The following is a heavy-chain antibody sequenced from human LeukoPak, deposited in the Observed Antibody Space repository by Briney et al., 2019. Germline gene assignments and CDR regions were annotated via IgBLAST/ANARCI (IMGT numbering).Heavy chain of an antibody. V-gene: IGHV3-20*04. CDR1: GFTFDDYG. J-gene: IGHJ4*02. D-gene: IGHD6-19*01. CDR2: INWNGGST. Sequence: GGSLRLSCAASGFTFDDYGMSWVRQAPGKGLGWVSGINWNGGSTGYADSVKGRFTISRDNAKNSLYLQMNSLSAEDTALYYCAKDIRATSVAGTSGFDYWGQGTLVTVSS. CDR3: AKDIRATSVAGTSGFDY.